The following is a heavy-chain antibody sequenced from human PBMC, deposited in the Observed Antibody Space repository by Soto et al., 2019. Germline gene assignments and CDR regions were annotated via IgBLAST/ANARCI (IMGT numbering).Heavy chain of an antibody. CDR2: ISGSGGST. D-gene: IGHD6-6*01. V-gene: IGHV3-23*01. CDR3: AKDLVYSSSSDPDY. J-gene: IGHJ4*02. Sequence: GSLRLSCAASGFTFSSYAMSWVRQAPGKGLEWVSAISGSGGSTYYADSVKGRFTISRDNSKNTLYLQMNSLRAEDTAVYYCAKDLVYSSSSDPDYWGQGTLVTVSS. CDR1: GFTFSSYA.